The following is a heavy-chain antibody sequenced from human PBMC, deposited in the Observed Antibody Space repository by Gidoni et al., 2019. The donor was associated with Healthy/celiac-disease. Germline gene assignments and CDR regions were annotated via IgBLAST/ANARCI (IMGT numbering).Heavy chain of an antibody. J-gene: IGHJ4*02. Sequence: EVQLVESGGGLVKPGRSLRLSCTASGFPFGDYAMSWFRQAPGKGLEWVGFIRSKAYGGTTEYAASVKGRFTISRDDSKSIAYLQMNSLKTEDTAVYYCTRAHEEQLVHPPGYWGQGTLVTVSS. CDR2: IRSKAYGGTT. D-gene: IGHD6-6*01. CDR3: TRAHEEQLVHPPGY. V-gene: IGHV3-49*05. CDR1: GFPFGDYA.